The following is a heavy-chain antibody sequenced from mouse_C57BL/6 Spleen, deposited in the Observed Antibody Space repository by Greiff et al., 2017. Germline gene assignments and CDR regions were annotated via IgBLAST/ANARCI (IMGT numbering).Heavy chain of an antibody. J-gene: IGHJ3*01. CDR2: INPSTGGT. V-gene: IGHV1-42*01. Sequence: VQLKESGPELVKPGASVKISCKASGYSFTGYYMNWVKQSPEKSLEWIGEINPSTGGTTYNQKFKAKATLTVDKSSSTAYMQLKSLTSEASAVYNCARGSWFAYWGQGTLVTVSA. CDR3: ARGSWFAY. CDR1: GYSFTGYY.